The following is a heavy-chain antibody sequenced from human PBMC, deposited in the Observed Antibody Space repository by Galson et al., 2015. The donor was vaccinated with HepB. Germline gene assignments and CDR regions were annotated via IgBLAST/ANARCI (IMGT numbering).Heavy chain of an antibody. CDR3: ARRYCTGGSCYSGFDY. J-gene: IGHJ4*02. D-gene: IGHD2-15*01. V-gene: IGHV5-10-1*01. CDR1: GYSFTTYW. Sequence: QSGAEVKKPGESLRISCQGSGYSFTTYWINWLRQMPGKGLEWVGRIAPSGSYADYSPSFRGHVTISADQSINTAYPQWSSLKASDTAMYYCARRYCTGGSCYSGFDYWGQGTLVTVSS. CDR2: IAPSGSYA.